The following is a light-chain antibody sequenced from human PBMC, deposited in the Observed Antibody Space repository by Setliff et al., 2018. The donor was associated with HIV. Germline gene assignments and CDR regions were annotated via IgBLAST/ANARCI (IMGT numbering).Light chain of an antibody. V-gene: IGLV2-14*01. J-gene: IGLJ1*01. CDR1: SSDVGAYNH. Sequence: QSVLTQPASVSGSPGQSITISCSVTSSDVGAYNHVSWFQLHPGKAPKLMIYDVSDRPAGVSNRFSGSRSGNTASLTISGLQAEDEADYFCSSYTGSSTPYVFGTGTKSPS. CDR3: SSYTGSSTPYV. CDR2: DVS.